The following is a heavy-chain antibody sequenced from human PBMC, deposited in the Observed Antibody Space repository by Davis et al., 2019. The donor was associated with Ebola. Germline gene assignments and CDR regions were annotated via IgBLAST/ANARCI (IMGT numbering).Heavy chain of an antibody. D-gene: IGHD3-10*01. V-gene: IGHV1-8*01. Sequence: ASVTVSCKASGYTFTSYDINWVRQATGQGLEWMGWMNPNSGNTGYAQKFQGRVTMTRNTSISTAYMELSSLRSEDTAVYYCARGGEVFYYGSGSLIYYYGMDVWGKGTTVTVSS. J-gene: IGHJ6*04. CDR2: MNPNSGNT. CDR3: ARGGEVFYYGSGSLIYYYGMDV. CDR1: GYTFTSYD.